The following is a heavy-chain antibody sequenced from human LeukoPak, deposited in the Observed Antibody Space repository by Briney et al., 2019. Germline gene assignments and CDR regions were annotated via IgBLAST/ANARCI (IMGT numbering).Heavy chain of an antibody. CDR2: IRSKANSYAT. Sequence: GGSLRLSCAASGFTFSGSAMHWVRQASGKGLEWVGRIRSKANSYATTYAASVKGRFTISRDDSKNTANLQMNSLETEDMAVYYCSRRYNGTTDWGQGTLVTVSS. J-gene: IGHJ4*02. V-gene: IGHV3-73*01. D-gene: IGHD1-26*01. CDR3: SRRYNGTTD. CDR1: GFTFSGSA.